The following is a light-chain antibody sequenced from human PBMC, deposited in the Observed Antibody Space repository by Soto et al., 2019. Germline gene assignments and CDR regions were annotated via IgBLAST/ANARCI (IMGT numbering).Light chain of an antibody. V-gene: IGKV3-11*01. CDR1: QSVSSY. J-gene: IGKJ4*01. Sequence: EIVLTQSPATLSLSPGERATLSCRASQSVSSYLAWYQQKPGQAPRLLIYDASNRATGIPARFSSSGSGTDFTLTISSLEPEDFAVYYCQQRSNWPLTLGGGTKVDIK. CDR2: DAS. CDR3: QQRSNWPLT.